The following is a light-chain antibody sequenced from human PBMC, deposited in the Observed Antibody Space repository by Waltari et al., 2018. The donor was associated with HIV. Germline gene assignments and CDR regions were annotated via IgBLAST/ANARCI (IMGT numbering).Light chain of an antibody. Sequence: QSALTQPASVSGSPGQSIPISCTGPSSDVGGYNYVSWYQQHPGKAPKLMIYEVSNRPSGVSNRFSGSKSGNTASLTISGLQAEDEADYYCSSYTSSSTLEVFGGGTKLTVL. V-gene: IGLV2-14*01. CDR1: SSDVGGYNY. CDR3: SSYTSSSTLEV. CDR2: EVS. J-gene: IGLJ3*02.